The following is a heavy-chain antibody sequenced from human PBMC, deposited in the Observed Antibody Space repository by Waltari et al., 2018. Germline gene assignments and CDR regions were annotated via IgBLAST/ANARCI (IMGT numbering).Heavy chain of an antibody. Sequence: QVQLVQSGAEVKKPGSSGKVSCTASAGTFSSYTISWVRQAPGQGLEWMGRITPILGIANYAQKFQGRVTITADKSPSTAYMELSSLRSEETAVYYCARVPYYWGQGTLVTVSS. CDR2: ITPILGIA. D-gene: IGHD2-2*01. CDR1: AGTFSSYT. CDR3: ARVPYY. V-gene: IGHV1-69*02. J-gene: IGHJ4*02.